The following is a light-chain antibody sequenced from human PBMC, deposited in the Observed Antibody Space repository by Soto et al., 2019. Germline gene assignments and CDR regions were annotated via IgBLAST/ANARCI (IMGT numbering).Light chain of an antibody. CDR1: QTVGNNY. CDR2: DAS. CDR3: HQCATSPLT. Sequence: EIVLTQSPGTLSLSPGERATLSCRASQTVGNNYLAWYQQKPGQAPRLLIDDASNRATGIPDRFSGTGSGTDLTLTISRLEPEDFAVYYCHQCATSPLTFGGGTKVEI. J-gene: IGKJ4*01. V-gene: IGKV3-20*01.